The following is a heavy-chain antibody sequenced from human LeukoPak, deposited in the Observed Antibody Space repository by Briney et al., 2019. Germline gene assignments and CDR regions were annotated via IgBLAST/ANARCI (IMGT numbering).Heavy chain of an antibody. D-gene: IGHD5-18*01. CDR2: ISSSSTI. Sequence: GGSLRLSCAASGFTFSSYSMNWVRQAPGKGLEWVSYISSSSTIYYADSVKGRFTISGDNAKNSLYLQMNSLRAEDTAVYYCARCGYSYGLTKYWGQGTLVTVSS. CDR3: ARCGYSYGLTKY. V-gene: IGHV3-48*01. CDR1: GFTFSSYS. J-gene: IGHJ4*02.